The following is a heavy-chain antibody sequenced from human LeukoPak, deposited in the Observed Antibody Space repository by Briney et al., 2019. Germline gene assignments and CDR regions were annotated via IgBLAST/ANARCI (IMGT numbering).Heavy chain of an antibody. Sequence: GGSLRLSCAASGFTFSNYAMHWVRQAPGRGLEWVAVTSLDGKNKFYADSVKGRFAIFRDNSKSTLYLQVDNLRAEDTSVYFCARGKGGLYYGSGSQGGYFDFWGQGTRVTVSS. CDR1: GFTFSNYA. CDR2: TSLDGKNK. J-gene: IGHJ4*02. CDR3: ARGKGGLYYGSGSQGGYFDF. V-gene: IGHV3-30*09. D-gene: IGHD3-10*01.